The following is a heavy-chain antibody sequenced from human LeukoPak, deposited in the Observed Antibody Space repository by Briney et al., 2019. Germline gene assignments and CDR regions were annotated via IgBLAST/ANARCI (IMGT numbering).Heavy chain of an antibody. CDR3: ARLLTVGATLLWLDY. J-gene: IGHJ4*02. Sequence: SETLSLTCTVSGGSISSSSYYWGWIRQPPGKGLEWIGSIYYSGSTNHNPSLKSRVTISVDTSKNQFSLKLSSVTAADTAVYYCARLLTVGATLLWLDYWGQGTLVTVSS. CDR2: IYYSGST. V-gene: IGHV4-39*07. D-gene: IGHD1-26*01. CDR1: GGSISSSSYY.